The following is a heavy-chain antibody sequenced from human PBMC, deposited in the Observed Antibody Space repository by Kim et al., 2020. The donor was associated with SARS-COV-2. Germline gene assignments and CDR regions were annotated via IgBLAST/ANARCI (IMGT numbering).Heavy chain of an antibody. Sequence: SPSFQGQVTISADKSISTAYLQWSSLKASDTAMYYCARVGASGSYFYFQHWGQGTLVTVSS. CDR3: ARVGASGSYFYFQH. D-gene: IGHD1-26*01. J-gene: IGHJ1*01. V-gene: IGHV5-51*01.